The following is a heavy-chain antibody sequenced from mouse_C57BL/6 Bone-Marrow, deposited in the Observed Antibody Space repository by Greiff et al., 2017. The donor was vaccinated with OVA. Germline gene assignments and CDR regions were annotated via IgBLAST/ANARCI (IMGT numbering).Heavy chain of an antibody. CDR1: GFSLSTFGMG. V-gene: IGHV8-8*01. D-gene: IGHD1-1*02. Sequence: QVTLKVSGPGILQPSQTLSLTCSFSGFSLSTFGMGVGWIRQPSGKGLEWLAHIWWDDDKYYNPALKSRLTISKDTSKNQVSLKIANVDTADTATYYGARVVRVATKATLYFDYWGQGTTLTVSS. J-gene: IGHJ2*01. CDR3: ARVVRVATKATLYFDY. CDR2: IWWDDDK.